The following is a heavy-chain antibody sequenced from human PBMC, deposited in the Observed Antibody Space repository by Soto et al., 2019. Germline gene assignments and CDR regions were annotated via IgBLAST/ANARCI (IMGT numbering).Heavy chain of an antibody. CDR1: GFNFDDHA. V-gene: IGHV3-9*01. D-gene: IGHD1-26*01. Sequence: GGSLRLSCAASGFNFDDHAMHWVRQTPGKGLEWVSGISWNSVTINYADSIKGRFTISSDNAKRTLYLQMNNLRPADTAMYFCVRSSGSQPRAGWFDPWGQGTLVTVSS. J-gene: IGHJ5*02. CDR3: VRSSGSQPRAGWFDP. CDR2: ISWNSVTI.